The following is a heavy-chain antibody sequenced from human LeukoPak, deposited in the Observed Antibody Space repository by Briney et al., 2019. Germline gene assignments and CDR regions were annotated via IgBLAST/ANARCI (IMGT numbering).Heavy chain of an antibody. CDR2: ITTDGSCA. D-gene: IGHD3-10*01. CDR3: AKGVLGAGSLLEYFQH. Sequence: GGSLRLSCAASGFAFRNYDMIWVRQAPGRGLEWVSGITTDGSCAYYADSVKGRFTVSRDNSKNTVFLQMNSLRGEDAAIYYCAKGVLGAGSLLEYFQHWGQGTLVTVSS. CDR1: GFAFRNYD. J-gene: IGHJ1*01. V-gene: IGHV3-23*01.